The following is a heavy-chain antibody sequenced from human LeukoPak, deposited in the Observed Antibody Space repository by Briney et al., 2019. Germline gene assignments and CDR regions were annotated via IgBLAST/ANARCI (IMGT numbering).Heavy chain of an antibody. Sequence: SQTLSLTCTVSGGSISSGDYYWSWIRQPPGKGLEWIGYIYYSGSTYYNPSLKSRVTISVDTSKNQFSLKLSSVTAADTAVYYCARVFVAAAVRDYWGQGTLVTVSS. J-gene: IGHJ4*02. CDR2: IYYSGST. CDR3: ARVFVAAAVRDY. CDR1: GGSISSGDYY. D-gene: IGHD6-13*01. V-gene: IGHV4-30-4*08.